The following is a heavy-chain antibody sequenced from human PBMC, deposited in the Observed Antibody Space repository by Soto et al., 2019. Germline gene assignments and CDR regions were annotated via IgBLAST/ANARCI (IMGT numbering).Heavy chain of an antibody. V-gene: IGHV3-23*01. CDR1: GFTFSSYA. CDR3: AKFWFGELLYSPFDY. Sequence: GGSLRLSCAASGFTFSSYAMSWVRQAPGKGLEWVSAISGSGGSTYYADSVKGRFTISRDNSKNTLYLQMNSLRAEDTAVYYCAKFWFGELLYSPFDYWGQGTLVTVSS. CDR2: ISGSGGST. D-gene: IGHD3-10*01. J-gene: IGHJ4*02.